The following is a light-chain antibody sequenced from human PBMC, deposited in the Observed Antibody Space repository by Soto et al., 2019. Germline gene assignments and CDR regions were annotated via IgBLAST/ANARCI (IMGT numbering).Light chain of an antibody. CDR1: SSDVGGYHY. CDR2: QVS. J-gene: IGLJ1*01. V-gene: IGLV2-14*03. Sequence: QSALTQPASVSGSPGQSMTISCTGSSSDVGGYHYVSWHQQHPGKAPKLIIYQVSHRPSGVSDRFSGSKSGNTASLTISGLQGEDEATYYCSSFTSTHTYVFGTGTKVTVL. CDR3: SSFTSTHTYV.